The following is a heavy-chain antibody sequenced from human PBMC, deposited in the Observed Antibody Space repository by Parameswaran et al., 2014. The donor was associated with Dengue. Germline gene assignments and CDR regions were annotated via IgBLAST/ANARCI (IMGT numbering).Heavy chain of an antibody. CDR2: INHSGST. D-gene: IGHD2-2*01. V-gene: IGHV4-34*01. Sequence: PGKGLEWIGEINHSGSTNYNPSLKSRVTISVDTSKNQFSLKLSSVTAADTAVYYCARSWDTNGIEYCSSTRCDYWGQGTLVTVSS. J-gene: IGHJ4*02. CDR3: ARSWDTNGIEYCSSTRCDY.